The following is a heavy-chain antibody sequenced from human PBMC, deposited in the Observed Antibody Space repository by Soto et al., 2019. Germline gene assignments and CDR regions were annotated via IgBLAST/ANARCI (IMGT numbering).Heavy chain of an antibody. J-gene: IGHJ4*02. CDR1: GFTFSSYW. CDR3: AKDQQWLVHGYYFDY. V-gene: IGHV3-7*01. CDR2: IKQDGSEK. Sequence: EVQLVESGGGLVQPGGSLRLSCAASGFTFSSYWMSWVRQAPGKGLEWVANIKQDGSEKYYVDSVKGRFTISRDNAKNSLYLQMNSLRAEDTAVYYCAKDQQWLVHGYYFDYWGQGTLVTVSS. D-gene: IGHD6-19*01.